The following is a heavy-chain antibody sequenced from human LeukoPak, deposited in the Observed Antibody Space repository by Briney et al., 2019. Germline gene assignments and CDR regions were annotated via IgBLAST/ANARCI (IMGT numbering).Heavy chain of an antibody. D-gene: IGHD1-14*01. CDR1: GFTFSDYG. V-gene: IGHV3-33*01. Sequence: GRSLRLSCAASGFTFSDYGMHWVRQAPGKGLEWVAVIWYDGSNIYYADSVKGRFTISRDNSRNTLYLQMNSLRAEDTAVYYCARRGRTVGDAFDIWGQGTMVTVSS. J-gene: IGHJ3*02. CDR3: ARRGRTVGDAFDI. CDR2: IWYDGSNI.